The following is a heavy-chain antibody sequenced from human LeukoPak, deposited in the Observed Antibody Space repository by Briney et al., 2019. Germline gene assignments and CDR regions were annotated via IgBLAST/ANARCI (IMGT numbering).Heavy chain of an antibody. J-gene: IGHJ4*02. CDR2: MYYSGST. D-gene: IGHD3-22*01. CDR1: VGAVTGSTYY. V-gene: IGHV4-39*07. CDR3: ATIGSGYYIYFDY. Sequence: SETLSLICNVSVGAVTGSTYYWAWIRQPPGKGLEWIGSMYYSGSTYYNPSLKSRVTISVDTSKNQFSLKLSSVTAADTAVYYCATIGSGYYIYFDYWGQGTLVTVSS.